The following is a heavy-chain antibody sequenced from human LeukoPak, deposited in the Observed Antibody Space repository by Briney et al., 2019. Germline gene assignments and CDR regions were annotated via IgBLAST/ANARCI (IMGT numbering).Heavy chain of an antibody. V-gene: IGHV1-8*03. CDR2: MNPNSGNT. CDR3: ARERGRAARRDNWFDP. D-gene: IGHD6-6*01. Sequence: ASVKVSCKASGYTFTDYYIHWVRQAPGQGLEWMGWMNPNSGNTGYAQKFQGRVTITRNTSISTAYMELSSLRSEDTAVYYCARERGRAARRDNWFDPWGQGTLVTVSS. J-gene: IGHJ5*02. CDR1: GYTFTDYY.